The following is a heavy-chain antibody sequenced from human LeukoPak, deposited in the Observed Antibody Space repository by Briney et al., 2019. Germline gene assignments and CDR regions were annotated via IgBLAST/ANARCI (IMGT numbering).Heavy chain of an antibody. CDR1: SGSLSGYY. J-gene: IGHJ4*02. V-gene: IGHV4-34*01. Sequence: SETLSLTCAVYSGSLSGYYWSWIRQPPGKGLEWIGEINRSGTTNYNPSLRSRVTMSVDTSKNQFSLKLSSVTAADTAVYYCARFIATTGTFYFDYWGLGTLVTVSS. D-gene: IGHD1-1*01. CDR2: INRSGTT. CDR3: ARFIATTGTFYFDY.